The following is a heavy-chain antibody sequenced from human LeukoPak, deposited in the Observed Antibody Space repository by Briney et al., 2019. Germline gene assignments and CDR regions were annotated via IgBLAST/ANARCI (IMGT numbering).Heavy chain of an antibody. CDR1: GFTFSSYS. CDR2: ISSSSSYI. J-gene: IGHJ4*02. Sequence: GGSLRLSCAASGFTFSSYSMNWIRQAPGKGLEWVSSISSSSSYIYYADSVKGRFTISRDNAKNSLYLQMNSLRAEDTAVYYCARFEADLLWFGELLYRSYFDYWGQGTLVSVPS. D-gene: IGHD3-10*01. CDR3: ARFEADLLWFGELLYRSYFDY. V-gene: IGHV3-21*01.